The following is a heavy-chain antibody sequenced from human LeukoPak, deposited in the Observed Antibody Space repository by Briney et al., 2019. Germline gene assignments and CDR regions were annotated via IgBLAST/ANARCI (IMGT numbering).Heavy chain of an antibody. CDR3: ARDRQVVVVVSGGFDP. V-gene: IGHV1-18*01. CDR1: GYTFTSYG. D-gene: IGHD2-15*01. Sequence: ASVKVSCKASGYTFTSYGISWVRQAPGQGLEWMGWISAYNGNTNYAQKLQGRVTMTTDTSTSTAYMELRSLRSDDTAVYYCARDRQVVVVVSGGFDPWGQGTLVTVSS. J-gene: IGHJ5*02. CDR2: ISAYNGNT.